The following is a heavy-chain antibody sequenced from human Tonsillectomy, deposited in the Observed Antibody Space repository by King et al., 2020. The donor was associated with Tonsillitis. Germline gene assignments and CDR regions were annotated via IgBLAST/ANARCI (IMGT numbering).Heavy chain of an antibody. CDR3: ARHHGEEGVALDY. D-gene: IGHD3-3*01. CDR2: IFGDGST. V-gene: IGHV3-53*01. CDR1: GFTVNNNF. Sequence: VQLVESGGGVIQPGGSLRLSCAASGFTVNNNFMSWVRRAPGKGLEWVSIIFGDGSTDYADSVRGRFTISRDDFRNTYSLQMNDLRVEDTAVYYCARHHGEEGVALDYWGQGTQVTVS. J-gene: IGHJ4*02.